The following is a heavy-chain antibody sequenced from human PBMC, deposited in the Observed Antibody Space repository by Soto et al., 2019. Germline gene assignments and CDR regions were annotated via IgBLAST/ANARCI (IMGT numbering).Heavy chain of an antibody. CDR3: ARGLYDLRSGDRFEI. CDR2: INHSGST. J-gene: IGHJ3*02. D-gene: IGHD3-3*01. CDR1: GGSLTGDY. Sequence: QVQLHQWGAGLLKPSETLSLTCADYGGSLTGDYGCWIRQPPGKGLEWVGEINHSGSTTYKPSLKSRLIMSVDPSRNQFSLRLTSVPAADTAVCYCARGLYDLRSGDRFEIWGQGAVVTGSS. V-gene: IGHV4-34*01.